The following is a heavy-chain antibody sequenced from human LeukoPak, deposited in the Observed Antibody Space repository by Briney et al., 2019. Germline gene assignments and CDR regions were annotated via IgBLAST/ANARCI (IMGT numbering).Heavy chain of an antibody. D-gene: IGHD3-22*01. J-gene: IGHJ3*02. V-gene: IGHV3-23*01. CDR1: GFTFSSYA. CDR3: AKDPRSGYYSGGAFDI. CDR2: ISGSGGST. Sequence: PGGSLRLSCAASGFTFSSYAMSWVRQAPGKGLEWVSAISGSGGSTYYADSVKGRFTISRDNSKNTLYLQMNSLRAEDTAVYYCAKDPRSGYYSGGAFDIWGQGTMVTVSS.